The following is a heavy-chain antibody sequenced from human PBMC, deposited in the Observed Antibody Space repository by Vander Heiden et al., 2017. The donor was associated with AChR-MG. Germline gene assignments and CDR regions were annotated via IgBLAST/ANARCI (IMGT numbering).Heavy chain of an antibody. CDR2: IWYDGSNK. CDR3: ARDTSKMGNRYFDY. D-gene: IGHD2-8*01. J-gene: IGHJ4*02. V-gene: IGHV3-33*01. CDR1: GFTFSSYG. Sequence: QVQLVASGGGVVQPGRSLRLSCAASGFTFSSYGMHWVRQAPGKGLEWVAVIWYDGSNKYYADSVKGRFTISRDNSKNTLYLQMNSLRAEDTAVYYCARDTSKMGNRYFDYWGQGTLVTVSS.